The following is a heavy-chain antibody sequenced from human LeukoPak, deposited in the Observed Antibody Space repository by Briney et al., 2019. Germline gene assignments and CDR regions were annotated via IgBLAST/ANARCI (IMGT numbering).Heavy chain of an antibody. CDR1: GGTFSSYA. CDR3: ARDLMGIGRYYFDY. V-gene: IGHV1-69*05. J-gene: IGHJ4*02. CDR2: IIPTFGTA. D-gene: IGHD7-27*01. Sequence: ASVKVSCKASGGTFSSYAISWVRQAPGQGLEWMGGIIPTFGTANYAQKFQGRVTITTDESTSTAYMELSSLRSEDTAVYYCARDLMGIGRYYFDYWGQGTLVTVSS.